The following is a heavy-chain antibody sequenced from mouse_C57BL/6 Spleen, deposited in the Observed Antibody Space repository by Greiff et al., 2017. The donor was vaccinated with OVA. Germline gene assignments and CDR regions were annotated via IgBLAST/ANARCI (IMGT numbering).Heavy chain of an antibody. CDR2: IDPEDGET. V-gene: IGHV14-2*01. D-gene: IGHD1-1*01. CDR3: ARTTVVVRYFDV. CDR1: GFNIKDYY. J-gene: IGHJ1*03. Sequence: EVQLQQSGAELVKPGASVKLSCTASGFNIKDYYMHWVKQRTEQGLEWIGRIDPEDGETKYDPQFQGKATITADTSSNTAYLQLSSLTSEDTAVYYCARTTVVVRYFDVWGTGTTVTVSS.